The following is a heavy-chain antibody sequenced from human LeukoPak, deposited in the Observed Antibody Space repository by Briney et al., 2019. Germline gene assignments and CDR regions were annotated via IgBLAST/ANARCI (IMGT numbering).Heavy chain of an antibody. CDR2: ISAYNGNT. V-gene: IGHV1-18*01. CDR1: GYTFTSYG. D-gene: IGHD3-9*01. J-gene: IGHJ6*02. Sequence: GASVKVSCKASGYTFTSYGISWVRQAPGQGLEWMGWISAYNGNTNYAQKLQGRVTMTTDTSTSTAYMELRSLRSDDTAVYYCARDRYYDILTGYYYYYGMDVWGQGTTVTVSS. CDR3: ARDRYYDILTGYYYYYGMDV.